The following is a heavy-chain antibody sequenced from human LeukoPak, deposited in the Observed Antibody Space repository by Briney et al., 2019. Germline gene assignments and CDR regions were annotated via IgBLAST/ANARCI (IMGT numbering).Heavy chain of an antibody. V-gene: IGHV1-24*01. CDR2: FDPEDGET. Sequence: ASVKVSCKVSGYTLTELSMHWVRQAPGKGLEWMGGFDPEDGETIYAQKFQGRVTMTRDTSTSTVYMELSSLRSEDTAVYYCASEYYDSSGYQTGGYWGQGTLVTVSS. D-gene: IGHD3-22*01. CDR3: ASEYYDSSGYQTGGY. CDR1: GYTLTELS. J-gene: IGHJ4*02.